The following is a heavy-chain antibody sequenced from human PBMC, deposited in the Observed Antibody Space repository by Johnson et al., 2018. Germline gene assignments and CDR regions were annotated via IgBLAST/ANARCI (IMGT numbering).Heavy chain of an antibody. CDR1: GFTFSSYS. J-gene: IGHJ3*02. D-gene: IGHD3-10*01. Sequence: VQLVESGGGLVKPGGSLRLSCAASGFTFSSYSMNWVRQAPGKGLEWVSSISSSSSYIYYAESMKGRFTISRDHAKNSLYLRMNSLRAEDTAVYYCARARSGFDIWGQGTMVTVSS. CDR2: ISSSSSYI. V-gene: IGHV3-21*01. CDR3: ARARSGFDI.